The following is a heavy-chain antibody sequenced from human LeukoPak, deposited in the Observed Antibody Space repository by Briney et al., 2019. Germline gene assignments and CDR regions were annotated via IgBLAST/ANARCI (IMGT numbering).Heavy chain of an antibody. Sequence: GGSLRLSCAASGFTFSGYALTWVRQAPGKGLEWVSTIGYSGADTYYADSVKVRFTISRDNSKNTLYLQMNSLRAEDTAAYFCAKDGAATLTSVDYWGQGALVTVSS. CDR2: IGYSGADT. V-gene: IGHV3-23*01. CDR3: AKDGAATLTSVDY. J-gene: IGHJ4*02. D-gene: IGHD4-17*01. CDR1: GFTFSGYA.